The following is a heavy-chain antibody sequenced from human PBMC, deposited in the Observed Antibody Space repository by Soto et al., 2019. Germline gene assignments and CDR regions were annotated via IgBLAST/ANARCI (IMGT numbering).Heavy chain of an antibody. CDR1: GYTLTSCY. CDR3: ARDRGDCSGGSCYSGVDY. J-gene: IGHJ4*02. D-gene: IGHD2-15*01. CDR2: INPSGGST. V-gene: IGHV1-46*01. Sequence: ASVKVSCKASGYTLTSCYMHWVRQAPGQGLEWMGIINPSGGSTNYAQKFQGWVTMTRDTSTSTAYMELSRLRSDDTAVYYCARDRGDCSGGSCYSGVDYWGQGTLVTVSS.